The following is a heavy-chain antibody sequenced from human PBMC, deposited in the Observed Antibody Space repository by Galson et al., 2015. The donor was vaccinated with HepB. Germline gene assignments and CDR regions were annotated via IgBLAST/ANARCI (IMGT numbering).Heavy chain of an antibody. Sequence: WIRQPPGKGLEWIGNIYYSGNTYYNPSLKSRVTISVDTSKSQFSLKLTSVTAADTAVYYCAKGWLRVPYDYWGQGTLVTVSS. J-gene: IGHJ4*02. CDR3: AKGWLRVPYDY. CDR2: IYYSGNT. D-gene: IGHD5-12*01. V-gene: IGHV4-39*01.